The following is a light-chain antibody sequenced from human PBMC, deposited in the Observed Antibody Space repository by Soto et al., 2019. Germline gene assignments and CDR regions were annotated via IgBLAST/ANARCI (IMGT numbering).Light chain of an antibody. CDR1: SRDVGNYNS. CDR3: CSYAGSHTYV. J-gene: IGLJ1*01. V-gene: IGLV2-11*01. CDR2: DVR. Sequence: QAFLTQPRSVSGSPGQSVTMSCTGASRDVGNYNSVSWYQQHPGKAPKLIIYDVRKRPSGVPDRFSGSKSGNTASLTISGLQAEDEADYFCCSYAGSHTYVFGTGTKVTVL.